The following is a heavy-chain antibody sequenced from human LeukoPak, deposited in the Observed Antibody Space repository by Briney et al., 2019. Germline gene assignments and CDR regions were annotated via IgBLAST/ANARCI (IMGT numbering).Heavy chain of an antibody. D-gene: IGHD3-22*01. V-gene: IGHV3-23*01. CDR1: GFTFSSYA. Sequence: GGSLRLSCAASGFTFSSYAMSWVRQAPGKGLEWVSAISGSGGSTYYADSVKGRFTISRDNSKNTPYLQMKSLRAEATAVYYCAKEVTRGYYYDSSGLDYWGQGTLVTVSS. J-gene: IGHJ4*02. CDR2: ISGSGGST. CDR3: AKEVTRGYYYDSSGLDY.